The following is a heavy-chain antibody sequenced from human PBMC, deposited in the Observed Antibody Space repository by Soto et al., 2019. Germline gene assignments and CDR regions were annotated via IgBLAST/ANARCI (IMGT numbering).Heavy chain of an antibody. V-gene: IGHV1-2*04. CDR2: INPNSGGT. Sequence: ASVKVXCKASGYTLTGYYMHWVRQAPGQGLEWMGWINPNSGGTNYAQKFQGWVTVTRDTSISTAYMELSRLRSDDTAVYYCARGCTSGVCRDFDYWGQGTLVTVSS. CDR1: GYTLTGYY. CDR3: ARGCTSGVCRDFDY. D-gene: IGHD2-8*01. J-gene: IGHJ4*02.